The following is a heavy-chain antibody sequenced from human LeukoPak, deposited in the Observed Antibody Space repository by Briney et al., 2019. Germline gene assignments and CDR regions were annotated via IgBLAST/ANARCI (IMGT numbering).Heavy chain of an antibody. CDR3: ARITAMADYGDY. Sequence: ASVTVSFKASGYTFTDYYMHWVRQAPGQGLAGMGWINPNSGGTNYAQKFQGRVTMTRDTSISTAYMELSRLRSDDTAVYYCARITAMADYGDYWGQGTLATVSS. V-gene: IGHV1-2*02. CDR2: INPNSGGT. CDR1: GYTFTDYY. D-gene: IGHD5-18*01. J-gene: IGHJ4*02.